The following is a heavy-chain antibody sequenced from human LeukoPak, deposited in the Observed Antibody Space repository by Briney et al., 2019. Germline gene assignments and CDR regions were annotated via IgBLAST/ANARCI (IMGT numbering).Heavy chain of an antibody. CDR3: AKDGYCSGGSCYSRVFDP. V-gene: IGHV3-33*06. CDR1: GFTFSSYG. J-gene: IGHJ5*02. CDR2: IWYDGSNK. D-gene: IGHD2-15*01. Sequence: VQPGRSLRLSCAASGFTFSSYGMHWVRQAPGKGLEWVAVIWYDGSNKYYADSVKGRLTISRDNSKNTLYLQMNSLRAEDTAVYYCAKDGYCSGGSCYSRVFDPWGQGTLVTVSS.